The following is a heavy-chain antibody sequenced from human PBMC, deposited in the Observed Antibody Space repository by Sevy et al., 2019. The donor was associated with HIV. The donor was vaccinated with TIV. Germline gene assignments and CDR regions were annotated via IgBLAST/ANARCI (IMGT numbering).Heavy chain of an antibody. D-gene: IGHD3-22*01. V-gene: IGHV3-30*04. CDR1: GFTFSSYA. Sequence: GGSLRLSCAASGFTFSSYAMHWVRQAPGKGLEWVAVISYDGSNKYYADSVKGRFTISRDNSKNMLYLQMNSLRAEDTAVYYCARDQYYYDSSGYRYYYYGMDVWGQGTTVTVSS. J-gene: IGHJ6*02. CDR3: ARDQYYYDSSGYRYYYYGMDV. CDR2: ISYDGSNK.